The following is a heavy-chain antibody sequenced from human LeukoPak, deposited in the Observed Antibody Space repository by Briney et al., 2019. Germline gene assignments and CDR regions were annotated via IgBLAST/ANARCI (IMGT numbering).Heavy chain of an antibody. Sequence: PGGSLRLSCAASGFSFDDYGMSWVRQAPGKGLEWVSGINWNGGSTGYADSVKGRFTISRDNAKNSLSLQMNSLRAEDTAVYYCARETPYSNTWTDFDFWGQGTLVTVSS. V-gene: IGHV3-20*04. CDR3: ARETPYSNTWTDFDF. CDR2: INWNGGST. CDR1: GFSFDDYG. J-gene: IGHJ4*02. D-gene: IGHD6-13*01.